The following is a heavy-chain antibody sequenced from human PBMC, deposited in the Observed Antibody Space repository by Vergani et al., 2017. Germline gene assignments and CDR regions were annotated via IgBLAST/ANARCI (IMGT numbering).Heavy chain of an antibody. J-gene: IGHJ1*01. CDR3: ARLGNDSSGPYPY. CDR2: IRSKANRYAT. CDR1: GFTFSGSA. Sequence: EVQLVESGGGLVQPGGSLKLSCAASGFTFSGSAMHWVRQASGKGLEWVGRIRSKANRYATAYAASVKGRFTISRDDSKNTAYLQMNSLRAEDTAVYYCARLGNDSSGPYPYWGQGTLVTVSS. D-gene: IGHD3-22*01. V-gene: IGHV3-73*02.